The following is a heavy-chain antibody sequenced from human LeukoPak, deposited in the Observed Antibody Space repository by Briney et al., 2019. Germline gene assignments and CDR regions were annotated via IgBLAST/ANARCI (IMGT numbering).Heavy chain of an antibody. V-gene: IGHV3-15*01. CDR1: GFTFSNAW. CDR3: TAPDLYLDY. CDR2: IKSNTDGGTT. J-gene: IGHJ4*02. Sequence: KSGGSLRLSCAASGFTFSNAWMSWVRQAPGKGLEWVGLIKSNTDGGTTDYAAPVKGRFTISRDDSKNTLYLQMNSLKTEDTAVYYCTAPDLYLDYWGQGTLVTVSS.